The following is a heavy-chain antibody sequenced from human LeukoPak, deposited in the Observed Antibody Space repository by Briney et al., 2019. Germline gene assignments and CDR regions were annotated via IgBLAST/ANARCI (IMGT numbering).Heavy chain of an antibody. J-gene: IGHJ1*01. D-gene: IGHD2-21*02. CDR2: IRYDGSNK. CDR1: GFTFSSYG. CDR3: ARDGSGDVEYFQH. Sequence: GGSLRLSCAASGFTFSSYGMHWVRQAPGKGLEWVAFIRYDGSNKYYADSVKGRFTISRDNSKNTLYLQMNSLRAEDTAVYYCARDGSGDVEYFQHWGQGTLVTVSS. V-gene: IGHV3-30*02.